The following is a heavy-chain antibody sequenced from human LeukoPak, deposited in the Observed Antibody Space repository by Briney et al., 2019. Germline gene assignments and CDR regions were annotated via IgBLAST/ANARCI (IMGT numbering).Heavy chain of an antibody. Sequence: GSVKVSCKASGYTLTGYYMHWVRQAPGEGLEWMGRINPNSGGTNKTHKFQSSVTMTTDTSISTAYMELSRLRSDDTAVYYCARTYCSSTSCYTGIDYWGQGTLVTVSS. CDR3: ARTYCSSTSCYTGIDY. V-gene: IGHV1-2*06. CDR1: GYTLTGYY. CDR2: INPNSGGT. D-gene: IGHD2-2*02. J-gene: IGHJ4*02.